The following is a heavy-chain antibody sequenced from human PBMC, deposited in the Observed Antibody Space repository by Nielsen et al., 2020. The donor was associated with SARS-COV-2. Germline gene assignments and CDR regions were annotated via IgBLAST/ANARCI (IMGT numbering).Heavy chain of an antibody. CDR2: IRYDGSNN. CDR3: AKDQGLRGYYGSGSYYVGYYYYGMDV. J-gene: IGHJ6*02. V-gene: IGHV3-30*02. Sequence: VRQAPGKGLEWVAFIRYDGSNNYYADSVKGRFTISRDNSKNTLYLQMNSLRAEDTAVYYCAKDQGLRGYYGSGSYYVGYYYYGMDVWGQGTTVTVSS. D-gene: IGHD3-10*01.